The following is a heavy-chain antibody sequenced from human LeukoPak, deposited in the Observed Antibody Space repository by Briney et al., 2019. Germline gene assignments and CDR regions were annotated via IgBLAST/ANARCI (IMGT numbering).Heavy chain of an antibody. V-gene: IGHV3-23*01. D-gene: IGHD3-22*01. CDR3: AKDSWSTDSSGYYGY. CDR1: GFTFSSYA. Sequence: GGSLRLSCAASGFTFSSYAMSWVRQAPGKGLEWVSAISGSGGSTYHADSVKGRFTISRDNSKNTLYLQMNSLRAEDTAVYYCAKDSWSTDSSGYYGYWGQGTLVTVSS. J-gene: IGHJ4*02. CDR2: ISGSGGST.